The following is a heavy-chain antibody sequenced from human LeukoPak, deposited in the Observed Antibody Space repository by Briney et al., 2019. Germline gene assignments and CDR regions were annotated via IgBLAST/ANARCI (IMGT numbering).Heavy chain of an antibody. V-gene: IGHV3-30*02. Sequence: PGGSLRLACAASGFTFSNFGMHWVRQAPGKGLEWVAFIRYDGNIKLYADSMKRRFTISRDNSKNTLYLHINSLRAADTSLYYCVKVNPLGYWGQGTLVSVPT. J-gene: IGHJ4*02. CDR2: IRYDGNIK. CDR1: GFTFSNFG. CDR3: VKVNPLGY.